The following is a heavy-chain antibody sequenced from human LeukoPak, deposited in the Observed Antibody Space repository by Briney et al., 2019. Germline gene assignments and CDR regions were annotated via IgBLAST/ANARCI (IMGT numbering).Heavy chain of an antibody. CDR3: ARAHEYGWFDP. V-gene: IGHV1-2*02. CDR1: GYTFTDYY. CDR2: VNPKSGAT. Sequence: ASVKVSCKTSGYTFTDYYLHWLRQAPGQGLEWMGWVNPKSGATNYAQRFQGRVTMTWQTSISTGNMELSSLRSDDTAVCYCARAHEYGWFDPWGQGTLVTVSS. D-gene: IGHD4/OR15-4a*01. J-gene: IGHJ5*02.